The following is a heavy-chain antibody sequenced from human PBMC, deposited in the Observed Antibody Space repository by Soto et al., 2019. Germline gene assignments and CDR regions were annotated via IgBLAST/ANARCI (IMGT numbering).Heavy chain of an antibody. CDR1: GGSISSYY. Sequence: QVQLQESGSGLVKPSETLSLTCTVSGGSISSYYWSWIRQPAGKGLECIGRIYTSGSTNYNPSLKCRVTMSVDTTKNQFSLKLSAVTAANIAVYYCARDRRGGIAGYDYGQDYWGQGTLVTDSS. CDR2: IYTSGST. V-gene: IGHV4-4*07. CDR3: ARDRRGGIAGYDYGQDY. D-gene: IGHD5-12*01. J-gene: IGHJ4*01.